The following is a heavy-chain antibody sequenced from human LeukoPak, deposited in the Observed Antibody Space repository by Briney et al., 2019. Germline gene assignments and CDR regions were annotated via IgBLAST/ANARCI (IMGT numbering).Heavy chain of an antibody. CDR2: IYTSGST. Sequence: PSQTLSLTCTVSGGSISSGSYYWSWIRQPAGKGLEWIGRIYTSGSTNYNPSLKSRVTISVDTSKNQFSLKLSSVTAADTAVYYCARGGSYYFDYWGQGTLVTVSS. V-gene: IGHV4-61*02. J-gene: IGHJ4*02. CDR1: GGSISSGSYY. CDR3: ARGGSYYFDY. D-gene: IGHD5-12*01.